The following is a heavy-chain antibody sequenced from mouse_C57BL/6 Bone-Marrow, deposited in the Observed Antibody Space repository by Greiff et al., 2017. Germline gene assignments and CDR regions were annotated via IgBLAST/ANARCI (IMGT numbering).Heavy chain of an antibody. J-gene: IGHJ4*01. D-gene: IGHD2-2*01. Sequence: EVHLVESGGGLVQPGGSLSLSCAASGFTFTDYYMSWVRQPPGKALEWLGFISNKANGYTTKYSASVKGRFTISRDNAQTILYLQMNALRAEDSATDYCARSPLYGYDWNDAMDYWGQGTSVTVSS. CDR2: ISNKANGYTT. CDR1: GFTFTDYY. V-gene: IGHV7-3*01. CDR3: ARSPLYGYDWNDAMDY.